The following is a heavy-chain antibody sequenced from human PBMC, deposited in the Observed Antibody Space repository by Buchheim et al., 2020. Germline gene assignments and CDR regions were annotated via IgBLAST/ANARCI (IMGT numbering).Heavy chain of an antibody. CDR1: GGSVSSGSYY. CDR2: IYYSGST. D-gene: IGHD3-10*01. Sequence: QVQLQESGPGLVKPSETLSLTCTVSGGSVSSGSYYWSWIRQPPGKGLEWIGYIYYSGSTNYNPSLKSRVTISVDTSQNQFSLKLSSVTAADTAVYYCARDKIRVLGSGGYYYYGMDVWGQGTT. V-gene: IGHV4-61*01. J-gene: IGHJ6*02. CDR3: ARDKIRVLGSGGYYYYGMDV.